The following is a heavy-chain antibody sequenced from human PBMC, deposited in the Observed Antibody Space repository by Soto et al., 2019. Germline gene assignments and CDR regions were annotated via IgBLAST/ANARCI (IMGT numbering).Heavy chain of an antibody. CDR2: ISFDGSNK. J-gene: IGHJ4*02. V-gene: IGHV3-30*18. CDR3: AKGSYSGIYSHFDY. D-gene: IGHD1-26*01. Sequence: LRLSCAASGFTFSTYAMHWVRQAPGRGLEWVAAISFDGSNKYYTDSVKGLFSISRDNSKNTLYLQMNSLRAGDTAVYYCAKGSYSGIYSHFDYRGQGTRGTV. CDR1: GFTFSTYA.